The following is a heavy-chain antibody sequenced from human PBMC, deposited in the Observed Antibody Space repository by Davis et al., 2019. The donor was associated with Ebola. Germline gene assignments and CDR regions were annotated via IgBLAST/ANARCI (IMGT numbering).Heavy chain of an antibody. J-gene: IGHJ5*02. Sequence: PGGSLRLSCTGSGYSFTDYWINWVRQMPGKGLEWMGRVDPSDSYTDYSPSFQGHVTMSADESTGTAYLQFRSLKAWDSAIYYCARGFGLQLLSNPLDSWGQGTLVTVSS. D-gene: IGHD5-24*01. V-gene: IGHV5-10-1*01. CDR3: ARGFGLQLLSNPLDS. CDR2: VDPSDSYT. CDR1: GYSFTDYW.